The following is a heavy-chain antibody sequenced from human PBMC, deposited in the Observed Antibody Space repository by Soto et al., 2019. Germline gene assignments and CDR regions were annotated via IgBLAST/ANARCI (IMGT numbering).Heavy chain of an antibody. Sequence: SVKVSCKASGGTFSSYAISWVRQAPGQGLEWMGGIIPIFGTANYAQKFQGRVTITADESTSTAYMELSSLRSEDTAVYYCAREQYQLLKIYYYYGMDVWGQGTTVTAP. V-gene: IGHV1-69*13. J-gene: IGHJ6*02. CDR1: GGTFSSYA. CDR2: IIPIFGTA. D-gene: IGHD2-2*01. CDR3: AREQYQLLKIYYYYGMDV.